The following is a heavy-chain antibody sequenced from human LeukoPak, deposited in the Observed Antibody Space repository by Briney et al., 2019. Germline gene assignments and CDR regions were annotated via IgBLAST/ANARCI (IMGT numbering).Heavy chain of an antibody. D-gene: IGHD3-3*01. Sequence: ASVKVSCKASGYTFTGYYMHWVRQAPGQGLEWMGWINPNSGGTNYAQKFQGRVTMTRDTSISTAYMELSRLRSDDTAVYYRARSYDFWSGYPLYYFDYWGQGTLVTVSS. V-gene: IGHV1-2*02. CDR1: GYTFTGYY. J-gene: IGHJ4*02. CDR2: INPNSGGT. CDR3: ARSYDFWSGYPLYYFDY.